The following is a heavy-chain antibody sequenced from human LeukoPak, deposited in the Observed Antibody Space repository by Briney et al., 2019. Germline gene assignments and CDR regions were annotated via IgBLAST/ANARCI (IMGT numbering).Heavy chain of an antibody. CDR2: ISSSSSYI. CDR1: GFNFNNAW. J-gene: IGHJ4*02. D-gene: IGHD3-22*01. Sequence: KTGGSLRLSCAASGFNFNNAWLDWVRQAPGKGLEWVSSISSSSSYIYYADSVKGRFTISRDNAKNSLYLQMNSLRAEDTAVYYCARVTFYYYDSSGYDYWGQGTLVTVSS. V-gene: IGHV3-21*01. CDR3: ARVTFYYYDSSGYDY.